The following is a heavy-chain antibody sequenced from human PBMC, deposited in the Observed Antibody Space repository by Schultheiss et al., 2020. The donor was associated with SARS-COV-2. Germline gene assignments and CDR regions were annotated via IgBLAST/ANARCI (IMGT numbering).Heavy chain of an antibody. D-gene: IGHD6-13*01. Sequence: GGSLRLSCAASGFTFSSYAMSWVRQAPGKGLEWVAVISYDGSNKYYADSVKGRFTISRDNAKNSLYLQMNSLRAEDTAVYYCASQASWTARKYMDVWGKGTTVTVSS. CDR2: ISYDGSNK. J-gene: IGHJ6*03. CDR1: GFTFSSYA. V-gene: IGHV3-30*03. CDR3: ASQASWTARKYMDV.